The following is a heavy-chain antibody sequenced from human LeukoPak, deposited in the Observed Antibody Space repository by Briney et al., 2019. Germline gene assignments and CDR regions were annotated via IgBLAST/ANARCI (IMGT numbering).Heavy chain of an antibody. CDR2: IFPGDSDT. CDR3: ARRASGTYSNFDY. CDR1: GYSFARYW. V-gene: IGHV5-51*01. Sequence: GESLKISRKGSGYSFARYWIGWVRQMPGKGLGWVGIIFPGDSDTTYSPSFQGQVTISADKSISTAYLQLNSLKASDTAMYYCARRASGTYSNFDYWGQGTLVTVSS. D-gene: IGHD1-26*01. J-gene: IGHJ4*02.